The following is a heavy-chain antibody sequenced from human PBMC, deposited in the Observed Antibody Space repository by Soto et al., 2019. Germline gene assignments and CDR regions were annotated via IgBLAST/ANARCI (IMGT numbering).Heavy chain of an antibody. D-gene: IGHD6-19*01. Sequence: QVQLVQSGAEVKKPGASVKVSCKASGYTFTSYDINWLRQATGQGLEWMGWMNPNSGNTGYAQKFQGRVTMTRNTSISAAYMELSSLRSEDTAVYYGARVSGWHESSAYWGQGTLVTVSS. J-gene: IGHJ4*02. V-gene: IGHV1-8*01. CDR2: MNPNSGNT. CDR3: ARVSGWHESSAY. CDR1: GYTFTSYD.